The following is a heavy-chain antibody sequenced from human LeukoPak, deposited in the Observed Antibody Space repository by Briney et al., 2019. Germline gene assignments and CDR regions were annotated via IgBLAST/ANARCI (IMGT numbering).Heavy chain of an antibody. CDR2: IWFDGSNK. J-gene: IGHJ4*02. CDR1: GFTFSSHG. Sequence: GGSLRLSCAASGFTFSSHGMHWVRQAPGKGLEWVAVIWFDGSNKYYADSVKGRFTISRDNSKNTLYLQMNSLRAEDTAVYYCASAAGAFDNWGQGTLVTVSS. CDR3: ASAAGAFDN. V-gene: IGHV3-33*01. D-gene: IGHD6-13*01.